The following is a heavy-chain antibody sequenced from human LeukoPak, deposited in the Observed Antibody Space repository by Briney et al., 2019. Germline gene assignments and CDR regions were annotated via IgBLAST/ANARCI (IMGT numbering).Heavy chain of an antibody. J-gene: IGHJ6*02. Sequence: GGSLRLSCAVSGFTFSTKSMNWVRQAPGKGLEWVSYITADSGTTYYADSVKGRFTISRDNSKNTLYLQMSSLRAEDTAVYFCVRGYSFGPYGMDVWGQGTTVTVSS. CDR3: VRGYSFGPYGMDV. V-gene: IGHV3-48*01. D-gene: IGHD2-15*01. CDR1: GFTFSTKS. CDR2: ITADSGTT.